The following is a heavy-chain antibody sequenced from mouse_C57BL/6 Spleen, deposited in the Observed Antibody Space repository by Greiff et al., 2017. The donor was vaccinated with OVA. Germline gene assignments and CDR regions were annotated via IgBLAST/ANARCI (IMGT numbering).Heavy chain of an antibody. D-gene: IGHD1-1*01. CDR3: ARGGTTGVYFDY. Sequence: QVQLQQPGAELVMPGASVKLSCKASGYTFTSYWMHWVKQRTGQGLEWIGEIDPTDSYTNSNQKFKGKSTLTVDKSSSTASMQLSSLTSEDSAVDYCARGGTTGVYFDYWGQGTTLTVSS. V-gene: IGHV1-69*01. CDR1: GYTFTSYW. CDR2: IDPTDSYT. J-gene: IGHJ2*01.